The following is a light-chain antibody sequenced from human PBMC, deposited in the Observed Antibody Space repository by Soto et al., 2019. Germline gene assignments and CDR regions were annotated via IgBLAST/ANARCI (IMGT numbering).Light chain of an antibody. V-gene: IGLV1-44*01. CDR2: NNN. CDR1: NSNIGSNT. CDR3: AAWDDSLNGLWV. Sequence: SVLTQPPSASGTPGQRVTMSCSGSNSNIGSNTVSWYQHLPGTAPKLLIYNNNRRPSGVPDRFSGSKSGTSASLAISGLQSEDEADYYCAAWDDSLNGLWVFGGGTKLTVL. J-gene: IGLJ3*02.